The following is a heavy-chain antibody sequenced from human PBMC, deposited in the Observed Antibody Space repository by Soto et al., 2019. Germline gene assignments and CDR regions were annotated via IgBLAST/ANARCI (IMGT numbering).Heavy chain of an antibody. CDR2: INQDGTVK. J-gene: IGHJ4*02. D-gene: IGHD3-16*01. CDR3: ALDYGD. CDR1: GFAFSNLW. Sequence: EVQLVESGGGLVQAGGSLRLSCAASGFAFSNLWMSWVRQSPARGLEWVANINQDGTVKVYLDSLKGRFTVSRDNAKNLLYLQMKSLRAEDTALYYCALDYGDWGRGTLVTVSS. V-gene: IGHV3-7*01.